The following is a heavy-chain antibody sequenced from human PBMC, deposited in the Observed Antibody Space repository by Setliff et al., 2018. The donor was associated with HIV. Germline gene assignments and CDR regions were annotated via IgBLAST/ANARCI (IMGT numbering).Heavy chain of an antibody. Sequence: SETLSLTCTVSGGSISSYYWSWIRQPPGKGLEYIGSVYYNGHVYYNASLESRVTIAMDTSKNQVSLKLNSVTAADTAVYLCVRHLTAMATVDYWGQGALVTVSS. CDR1: GGSISSYY. CDR3: VRHLTAMATVDY. V-gene: IGHV4-59*08. J-gene: IGHJ4*02. CDR2: VYYNGHV. D-gene: IGHD5-18*01.